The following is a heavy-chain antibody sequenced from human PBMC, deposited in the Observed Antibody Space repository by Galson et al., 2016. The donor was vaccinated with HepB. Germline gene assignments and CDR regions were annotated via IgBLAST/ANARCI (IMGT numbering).Heavy chain of an antibody. Sequence: SLRLSCATRGFKFSTYAMHWVRQAPGKGPEWMAVISYEGSNRYYADSVQGRFTISRDNSKNTVYLQMNTLRPEDTAVFYCARARASGGTFYLFDFWGQGTLATVSS. J-gene: IGHJ4*02. D-gene: IGHD2-15*01. V-gene: IGHV3-30*04. CDR2: ISYEGSNR. CDR3: ARARASGGTFYLFDF. CDR1: GFKFSTYA.